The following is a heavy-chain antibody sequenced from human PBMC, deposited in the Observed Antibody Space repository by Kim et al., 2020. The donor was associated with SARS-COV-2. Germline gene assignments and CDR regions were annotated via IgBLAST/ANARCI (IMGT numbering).Heavy chain of an antibody. CDR3: ASHVTTVTTRNYYYYGMDV. J-gene: IGHJ6*02. V-gene: IGHV4-59*08. Sequence: SETLSLTCTVSGGSISSYYWSWIRQPPGKGLEWIGYIYYSGSTNYNPSLKSRVTISVDTSKNQFSLKLSSVTAADTAVYYCASHVTTVTTRNYYYYGMDVWGQGTTVTVAS. CDR2: IYYSGST. D-gene: IGHD4-17*01. CDR1: GGSISSYY.